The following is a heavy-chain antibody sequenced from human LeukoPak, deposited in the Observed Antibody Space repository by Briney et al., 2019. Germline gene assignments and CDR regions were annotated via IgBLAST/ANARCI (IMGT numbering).Heavy chain of an antibody. CDR3: ARDRLRGIAAAGTSWYFDL. D-gene: IGHD6-13*01. V-gene: IGHV4-4*07. J-gene: IGHJ2*01. Sequence: PSETLSLTCTVSGGSISSYYWSWIRQPAGKGLEWIGRIYTSGSTNYNPSLKSRVTMSVDTSKNQFSLKLSSVTAADTAVYYCARDRLRGIAAAGTSWYFDLWGRGTLVTVSS. CDR1: GGSISSYY. CDR2: IYTSGST.